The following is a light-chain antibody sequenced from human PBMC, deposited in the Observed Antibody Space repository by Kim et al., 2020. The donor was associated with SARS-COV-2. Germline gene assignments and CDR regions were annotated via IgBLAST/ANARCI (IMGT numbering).Light chain of an antibody. CDR3: NSRDSSGKDVV. Sequence: SSELTQDPAVSVALGQTVRITCQGDSLRSYYASWYQQKPGQAPVLVIYGKNNRPSGIPDRFSGSSSGNTASLTITGAPAEDEADYYCNSRDSSGKDVVFG. V-gene: IGLV3-19*01. J-gene: IGLJ2*01. CDR1: SLRSYY. CDR2: GKN.